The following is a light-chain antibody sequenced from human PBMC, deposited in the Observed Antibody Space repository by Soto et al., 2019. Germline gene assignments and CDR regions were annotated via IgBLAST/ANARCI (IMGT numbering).Light chain of an antibody. CDR2: WAS. Sequence: DIVMTQSPDSLAVSLGERATINCKSSQSVLYSSNNKNYLAWYQQKPGQPPKLLIYWASTRESGVPDRFSGSGSGTDFTLTSSSLQAEDVAVYYCQQYYSTPYTFGQGTKLDLK. V-gene: IGKV4-1*01. CDR3: QQYYSTPYT. J-gene: IGKJ2*01. CDR1: QSVLYSSNNKNY.